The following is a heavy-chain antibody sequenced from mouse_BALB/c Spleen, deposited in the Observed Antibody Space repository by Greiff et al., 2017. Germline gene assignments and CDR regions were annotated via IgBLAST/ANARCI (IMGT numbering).Heavy chain of an antibody. J-gene: IGHJ2*01. CDR3: ARDIGYNDY. CDR1: GFSLTSYG. CDR2: IWAGGST. D-gene: IGHD2-2*01. V-gene: IGHV2-9*02. Sequence: VQLQESGPGLVAPSQSLSITCTVSGFSLTSYGVHWVRQPPGKGLEWLGVIWAGGSTNYNSALMSRLSISKDNAKSQVFLKMNSLHTDDTAMYYYARDIGYNDYWGQGTTLTVSS.